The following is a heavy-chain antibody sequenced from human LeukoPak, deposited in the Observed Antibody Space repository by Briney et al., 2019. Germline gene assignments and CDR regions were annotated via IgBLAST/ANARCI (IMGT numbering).Heavy chain of an antibody. V-gene: IGHV4-39*07. CDR3: ARSIYCSSTSCYAYFDY. CDR1: GGSISSSSYY. CDR2: IYHSGST. D-gene: IGHD2-2*01. J-gene: IGHJ4*02. Sequence: SETLSLTCTVSGGSISSSSYYWGWIRQPPGKGLEWIGSIYHSGSTYYNPSLKSRVTISVDTSKNQFSLKLSSVTAADAAVYYCARSIYCSSTSCYAYFDYWGQGTLVTVSS.